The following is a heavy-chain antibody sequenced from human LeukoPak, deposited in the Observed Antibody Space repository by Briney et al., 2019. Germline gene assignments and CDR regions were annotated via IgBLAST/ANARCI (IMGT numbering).Heavy chain of an antibody. CDR3: ARLGYCNSGSCDY. J-gene: IGHJ4*02. CDR1: GFTFSSYE. V-gene: IGHV3-48*03. Sequence: GGSLRLSCAASGFTFSSYEMNWVRQAPGTALEWVSYISSSGSTIYYADSVKGRFTISRDNTKNSLYLQITGLRAEDTAVYYCARLGYCNSGSCDYWGQGTLVTVSS. CDR2: ISSSGSTI. D-gene: IGHD2-15*01.